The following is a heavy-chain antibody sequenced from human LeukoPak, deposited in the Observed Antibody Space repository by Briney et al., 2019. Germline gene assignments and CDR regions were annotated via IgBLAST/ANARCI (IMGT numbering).Heavy chain of an antibody. D-gene: IGHD3-22*01. J-gene: IGHJ3*02. V-gene: IGHV3-30*02. CDR3: AKDEHYYDSSGYLGDAFDI. CDR2: IRYDGSNK. CDR1: GFTFSSYG. Sequence: GGSLRLSCAASGFTFSSYGMHWVRQAPGKGLEWVAFIRYDGSNKYYADSVKGRFTISRDNSKNTLYLQMNSLRAEATAVYYCAKDEHYYDSSGYLGDAFDIWGQGTMVTVSS.